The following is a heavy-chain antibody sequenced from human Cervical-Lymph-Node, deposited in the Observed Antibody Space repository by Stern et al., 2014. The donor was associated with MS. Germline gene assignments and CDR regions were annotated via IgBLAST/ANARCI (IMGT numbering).Heavy chain of an antibody. D-gene: IGHD1-14*01. CDR1: GGSINPYF. CDR2: ISYSGIT. V-gene: IGHV4-59*01. CDR3: ARATGAATAVLH. Sequence: VQLQESGPGLVKPSETLSLTCSVSGGSINPYFWTWIRQSPGTGPEWIGYISYSGITTYNPSLESRVTVSLDASKNQISLKLNSVTTADTAVYYCARATGAATAVLHWGQGTLVTVSS. J-gene: IGHJ4*02.